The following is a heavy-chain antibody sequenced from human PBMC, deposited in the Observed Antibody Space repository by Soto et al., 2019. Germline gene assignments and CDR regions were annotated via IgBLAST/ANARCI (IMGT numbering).Heavy chain of an antibody. CDR1: GGSISSSNW. Sequence: QVQLQESGPGLVKPSGTLSLTCAVSGGSISSSNWWSWVRQPPGKGLEWIGEIYHSGSTNYNPSLKVRVTIPGDKSKNQFPLKLGSVPAADTPVYYCGRGRGSYGFYYYYSGRDVGGQGTTFTVSS. J-gene: IGHJ6*02. CDR2: IYHSGST. V-gene: IGHV4-4*02. D-gene: IGHD5-18*01. CDR3: GRGRGSYGFYYYYSGRDV.